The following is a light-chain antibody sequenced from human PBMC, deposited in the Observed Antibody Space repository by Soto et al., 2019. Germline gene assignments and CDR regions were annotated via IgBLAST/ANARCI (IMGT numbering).Light chain of an antibody. CDR3: QQYDSLPRT. V-gene: IGKV3-20*01. J-gene: IGKJ1*01. CDR1: QRVTTRY. CDR2: GAS. Sequence: DIVLTQSPGTLSLSPGERATLSCRASQRVTTRYLAWYQQKPGQAPRLLMYGASNRATGIPDRFSGSGSGTDFTLTITRPEPEDFAVYYCQQYDSLPRTFGQGTKVEIK.